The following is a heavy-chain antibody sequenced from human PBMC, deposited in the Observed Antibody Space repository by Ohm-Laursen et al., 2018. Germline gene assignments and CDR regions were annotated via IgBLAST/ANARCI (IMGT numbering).Heavy chain of an antibody. V-gene: IGHV3-9*01. CDR2: ISWNSGSI. Sequence: RSLRLSCAASGFTFDDYAMHWVRQAPGKGLEWVSGISWNSGSIGYADSVKGRFTISRDNAKNSLYLQMNSLRAEDTALYYCAKILYSRSSSGDYGYYGMDVWGQGTTVTVSS. J-gene: IGHJ6*02. CDR1: GFTFDDYA. D-gene: IGHD4/OR15-4a*01. CDR3: AKILYSRSSSGDYGYYGMDV.